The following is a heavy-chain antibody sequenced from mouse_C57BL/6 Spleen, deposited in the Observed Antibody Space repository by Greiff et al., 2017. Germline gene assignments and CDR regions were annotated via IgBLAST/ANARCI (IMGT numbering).Heavy chain of an antibody. J-gene: IGHJ4*01. CDR1: GFNIKDYY. D-gene: IGHD2-3*01. Sequence: VQLQQSGAELVKPGASVKLSCTASGFNIKDYYMHWVKQRTEQGLEWIGRIDPEDGETTYAPKFQGKATITADTSSNTAYLQLISLTSEDTAVDYCASGDGFPSYAMDYWGQGTSVTVSS. CDR3: ASGDGFPSYAMDY. V-gene: IGHV14-2*01. CDR2: IDPEDGET.